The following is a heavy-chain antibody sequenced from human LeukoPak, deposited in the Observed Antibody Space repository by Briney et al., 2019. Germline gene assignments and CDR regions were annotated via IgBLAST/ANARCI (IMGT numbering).Heavy chain of an antibody. J-gene: IGHJ6*02. CDR2: LYTSGST. Sequence: PSETLSFTCTVSGGSFSTYYWSWMPHPAGKGLEGIGRLYTSGSTNHNPSVKSRVTMSVDTSNNQFSLKLTSVTAADTAVYYCARQPPQYYGMDVWGQGTTVTVSS. CDR1: GGSFSTYY. D-gene: IGHD1-14*01. V-gene: IGHV4-4*07. CDR3: ARQPPQYYGMDV.